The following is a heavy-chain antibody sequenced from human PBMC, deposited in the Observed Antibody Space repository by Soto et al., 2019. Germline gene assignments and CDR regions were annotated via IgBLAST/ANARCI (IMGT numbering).Heavy chain of an antibody. D-gene: IGHD1-7*01. CDR2: IGTAGDT. Sequence: GGCLRLSWAASGLTFSSYDMHWVRQATGKGLEWVSAIGTAGDTYYPGSVKGRFTISRENAKNSLYLQMNSLRAGDTAVYYCARGDPNWNYIDYWGQGTLVTVSS. CDR3: ARGDPNWNYIDY. J-gene: IGHJ4*02. CDR1: GLTFSSYD. V-gene: IGHV3-13*01.